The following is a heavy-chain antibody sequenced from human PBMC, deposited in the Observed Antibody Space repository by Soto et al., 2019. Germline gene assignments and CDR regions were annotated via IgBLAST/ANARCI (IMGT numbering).Heavy chain of an antibody. CDR1: GGSFSSSTYY. Sequence: QLQLQESCPGLVKPSETLSLTCTVSGGSFSSSTYYWGWIRQPPGKGLEWIGSMYSGGNTYYNPSLKSRVTVSVDTSKNPFSLKLTSVTAADTAMYYCARQPYDSTGYYYGAWGQGTLVTVSS. CDR3: ARQPYDSTGYYYGA. V-gene: IGHV4-39*01. J-gene: IGHJ5*02. D-gene: IGHD3-22*01. CDR2: MYSGGNT.